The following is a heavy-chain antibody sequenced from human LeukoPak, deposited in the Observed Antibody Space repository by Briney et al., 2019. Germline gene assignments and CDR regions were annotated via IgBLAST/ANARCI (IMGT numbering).Heavy chain of an antibody. CDR1: GYSFTSYW. CDR3: ARQEGCDFQSGFCPLDY. Sequence: GESLKISCKGSGYSFTSYWIAWVRQMPGKGLEWMGIIYPGDSDTIYSPSFQGHVTLSVDKSTSTAYLQWSSLRASGTAIYFCARQEGCDFQSGFCPLDYWGQGTLVTVSS. J-gene: IGHJ4*02. V-gene: IGHV5-51*01. CDR2: IYPGDSDT. D-gene: IGHD3-3*01.